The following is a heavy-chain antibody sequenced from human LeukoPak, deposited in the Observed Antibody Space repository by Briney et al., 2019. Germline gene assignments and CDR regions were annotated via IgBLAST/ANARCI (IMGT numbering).Heavy chain of an antibody. Sequence: PGGSLRLSCAASGFTLSNYHMSWIRQAPGKGLEWVSIIYSGGSTYYADSVKGRFTISRDNSKNTLSLQLNSLRAEDTAVYYCARVLGSVLDYWGQGTLVTVSS. CDR2: IYSGGST. CDR1: GFTLSNYH. J-gene: IGHJ4*02. V-gene: IGHV3-53*01. CDR3: ARVLGSVLDY. D-gene: IGHD3-10*01.